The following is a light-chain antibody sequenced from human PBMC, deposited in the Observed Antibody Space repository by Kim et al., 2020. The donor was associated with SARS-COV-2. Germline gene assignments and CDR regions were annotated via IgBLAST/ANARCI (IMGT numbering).Light chain of an antibody. J-gene: IGKJ4*01. CDR2: DAF. V-gene: IGKV3-11*01. CDR1: QSVGRS. Sequence: SLSPGERAALSCRASQSVGRSLAWYQQKPGQAPRLLIYDAFNRATGIPARFSGSGSGTDFTLTISSLEPEDFAVYYCQQRSNWPLTFGGGTKLEI. CDR3: QQRSNWPLT.